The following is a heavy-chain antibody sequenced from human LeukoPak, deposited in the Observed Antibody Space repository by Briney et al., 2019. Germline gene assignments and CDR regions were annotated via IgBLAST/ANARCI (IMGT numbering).Heavy chain of an antibody. D-gene: IGHD1-26*01. Sequence: GGPLTLSCAASGFTFDDYVMSWLHQAPRKGLEWVSGINWNGGSTGYADSVKGRFTISRDNAKNSLYLQMNSLRAEDTALYYCARPWGEGDAFDIWGQGTMVTVSS. CDR1: GFTFDDYV. J-gene: IGHJ3*02. CDR2: INWNGGST. CDR3: ARPWGEGDAFDI. V-gene: IGHV3-20*04.